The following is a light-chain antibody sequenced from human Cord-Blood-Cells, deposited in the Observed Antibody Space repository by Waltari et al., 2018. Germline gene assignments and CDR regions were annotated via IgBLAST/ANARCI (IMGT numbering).Light chain of an antibody. CDR1: SSDVGGYNY. CDR3: SSYTSSSTPVV. Sequence: QSALTQPASVSGSPVQSITISCTGTSSDVGGYNYVSWYQQHPGKAPKLMIYDVSNRPSGVSNRFSGSKAGNTASLTISGLQAEDEADYYGSSYTSSSTPVVFGGGTKLTVL. V-gene: IGLV2-14*01. CDR2: DVS. J-gene: IGLJ2*01.